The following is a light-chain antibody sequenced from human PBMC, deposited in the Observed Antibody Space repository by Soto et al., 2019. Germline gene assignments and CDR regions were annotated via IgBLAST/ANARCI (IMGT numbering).Light chain of an antibody. CDR3: HQRTNWLFS. CDR1: QSVGNF. J-gene: IGKJ3*01. CDR2: DAS. V-gene: IGKV3-11*01. Sequence: EVVLTQSPATLSLSPGERATLSCRASQSVGNFLAWYQQKPGQAPRLLMYDASHRATGIPARFSGSGSGTDFTLTISSLEPEDFAVIYCHQRTNWLFSFGPGTKVDIK.